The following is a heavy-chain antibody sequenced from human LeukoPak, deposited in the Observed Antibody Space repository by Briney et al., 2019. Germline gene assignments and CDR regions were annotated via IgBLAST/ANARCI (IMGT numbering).Heavy chain of an antibody. CDR3: ARGGHDYGDYFDY. Sequence: SETLSLTCTVSGGSISSSSYYWGWIRQPPGKGLEWIGSIYYSGSTYYNPSLKSRVTISVDTSKNQFSLKLSSVTAADTAVYYCARGGHDYGDYFDYWGQGTLVTVSS. CDR2: IYYSGST. D-gene: IGHD4-17*01. CDR1: GGSISSSSYY. J-gene: IGHJ4*02. V-gene: IGHV4-39*07.